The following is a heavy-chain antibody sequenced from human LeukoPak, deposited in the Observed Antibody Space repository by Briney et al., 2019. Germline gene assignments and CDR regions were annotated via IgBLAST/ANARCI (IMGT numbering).Heavy chain of an antibody. CDR1: GFTFSSYA. D-gene: IGHD6-13*01. V-gene: IGHV3-23*01. Sequence: PGGSLRLSCAASGFTFSSYAMSWVRQAPGKGLEWVSAISGSGGSTYYADSVKGRFTISRDNSKNTLYLQINSLRAEDTALFYCAKASSHTLTAAGNDAFDIWGQGTMVTVSS. CDR3: AKASSHTLTAAGNDAFDI. J-gene: IGHJ3*02. CDR2: ISGSGGST.